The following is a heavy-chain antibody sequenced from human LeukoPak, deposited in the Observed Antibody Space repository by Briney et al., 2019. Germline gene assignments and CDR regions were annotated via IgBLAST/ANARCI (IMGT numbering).Heavy chain of an antibody. J-gene: IGHJ4*02. V-gene: IGHV3-21*01. CDR1: GFTFSSYS. CDR3: ARDRMVYFDY. D-gene: IGHD2-15*01. Sequence: GGSLRLSCAASGFTFSSYSMNWVRQAPGKGLEGVSSISSSSSYIYYADSVKGRFTISRDNAKNSLYLQMNSLRAEDTAVYYCARDRMVYFDYWGQGTLVTVSS. CDR2: ISSSSSYI.